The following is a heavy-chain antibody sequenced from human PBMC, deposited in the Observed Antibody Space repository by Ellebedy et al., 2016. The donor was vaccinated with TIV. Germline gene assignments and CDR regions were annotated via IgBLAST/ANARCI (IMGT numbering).Heavy chain of an antibody. V-gene: IGHV3-53*01. CDR1: GFSVSTNY. CDR2: IYTGGTT. D-gene: IGHD1-26*01. CDR3: ARGGGAGRSLLDS. Sequence: GGSLRLSCAASGFSVSTNYMSRVRQAPGKGLEWVSVIYTGGTTYYADSVKGRFTISRDKSKNTLFLQMNSLRAGDTAVYYCARGGGAGRSLLDSWGQGTLVTVSS. J-gene: IGHJ4*02.